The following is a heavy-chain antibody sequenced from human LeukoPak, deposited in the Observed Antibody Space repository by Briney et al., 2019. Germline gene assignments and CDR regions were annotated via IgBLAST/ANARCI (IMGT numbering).Heavy chain of an antibody. CDR2: INPNSGGT. J-gene: IGHJ3*02. D-gene: IGHD6-19*01. CDR1: GYTFTDYY. V-gene: IGHV1-2*02. Sequence: ASVKVSCKASGYTFTDYYMHRVRQAPGQGLEWMGWINPNSGGTNYARKWQGRVTMTRDTSISTAYMELSRLRSDDTAVYYCAREAGTTAFDIWGQGTMVTVSS. CDR3: AREAGTTAFDI.